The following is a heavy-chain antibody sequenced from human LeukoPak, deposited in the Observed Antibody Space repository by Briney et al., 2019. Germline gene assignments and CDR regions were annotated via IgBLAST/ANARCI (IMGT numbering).Heavy chain of an antibody. Sequence: TGGSLRLSCVGSGLTFRSHAMSWVRQALEKGLEFVSGIYENGGTTYYADSVKGRFSNSRDNSKNTLYLQMDTLRGEDTAVYYCAKDFRIGYSAHFDYWGQGALVTVSS. CDR1: GLTFRSHA. J-gene: IGHJ4*02. V-gene: IGHV3-23*01. CDR3: AKDFRIGYSAHFDY. CDR2: IYENGGTT. D-gene: IGHD2-21*01.